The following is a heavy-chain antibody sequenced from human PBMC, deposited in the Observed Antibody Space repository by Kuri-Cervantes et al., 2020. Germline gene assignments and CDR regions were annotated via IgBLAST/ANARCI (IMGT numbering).Heavy chain of an antibody. D-gene: IGHD6-13*01. J-gene: IGHJ4*02. CDR2: IKQDGSEK. CDR3: ARDSRAAAGVDY. Sequence: GGSLRLSCAASGFTFSTYWMSWVRQAPGKGLERVANIKQDGSEKYYVDSVKGRFTISRDNAKKSLYLQMNSLRAEDTAVYYCARDSRAAAGVDYWGQGTLVTVSS. CDR1: GFTFSTYW. V-gene: IGHV3-7*03.